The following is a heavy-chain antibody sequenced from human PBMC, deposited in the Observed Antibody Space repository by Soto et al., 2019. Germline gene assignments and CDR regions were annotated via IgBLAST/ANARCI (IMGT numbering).Heavy chain of an antibody. Sequence: EVQLVESGGGLVKPGGSLRLSCAASGFTFSSYSMNWVRQAPGKGLEWVSSISSSSSYIYYAESVKGRFTISRDNAKNSLYLQMNSLRAEDTAVYYCVGDILTGYPYAFDIWGQGTMVTVSS. CDR2: ISSSSSYI. D-gene: IGHD3-9*01. CDR1: GFTFSSYS. CDR3: VGDILTGYPYAFDI. J-gene: IGHJ3*02. V-gene: IGHV3-21*01.